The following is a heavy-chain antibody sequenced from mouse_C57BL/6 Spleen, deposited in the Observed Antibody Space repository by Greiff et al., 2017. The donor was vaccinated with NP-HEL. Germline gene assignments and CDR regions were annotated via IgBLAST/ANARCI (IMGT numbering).Heavy chain of an antibody. D-gene: IGHD2-3*01. CDR1: GYAFSSSW. J-gene: IGHJ3*01. V-gene: IGHV1-82*01. CDR2: IYPGDGDT. Sequence: VMLVESGPELVKPGASVKISCKASGYAFSSSWMNWVKQRPGKGLEWIGRIYPGDGDTNYNGKFKGKATLTADKSSSTAYMQLSSLTSEDSAVYVCARPLDGYLFAYWGQGTLVTVSA. CDR3: ARPLDGYLFAY.